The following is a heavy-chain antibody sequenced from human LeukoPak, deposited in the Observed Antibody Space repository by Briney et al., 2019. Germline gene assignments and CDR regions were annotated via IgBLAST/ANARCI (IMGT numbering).Heavy chain of an antibody. Sequence: GGSVRLSCAASGFTFSHYWMHWARQAPGKGLVWVSRIESDGGRTDYADSLKGRFTISRDNAKNTLYLEMNSLRAEDTAVYYCARVGHCSSTACFIDYWGEGTVDPVSS. V-gene: IGHV3-74*01. D-gene: IGHD2-2*01. CDR3: ARVGHCSSTACFIDY. CDR1: GFTFSHYW. CDR2: IESDGGRT. J-gene: IGHJ4*02.